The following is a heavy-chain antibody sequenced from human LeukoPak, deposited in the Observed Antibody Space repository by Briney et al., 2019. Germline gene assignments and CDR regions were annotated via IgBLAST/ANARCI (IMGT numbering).Heavy chain of an antibody. Sequence: PGGSLRLSCAASGLTVSSTYMSWVRQTPGKGLEWVSVIYSGDSTYYADSVKGRFTISRDNSKNTLYLQMNSLRAEDTAVYYCARDLLEWYFDYWGQGTLVTVSS. J-gene: IGHJ4*02. CDR1: GLTVSSTY. D-gene: IGHD3-3*01. CDR3: ARDLLEWYFDY. V-gene: IGHV3-66*01. CDR2: IYSGDST.